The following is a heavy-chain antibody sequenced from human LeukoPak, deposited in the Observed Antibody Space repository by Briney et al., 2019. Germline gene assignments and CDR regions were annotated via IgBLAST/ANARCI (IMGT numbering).Heavy chain of an antibody. V-gene: IGHV3-23*01. Sequence: GGSLRLSCAASGFTFSSYAVNWVRQAPGKGLEWVSAISSSGGTTYYADSVKGRFSISRDNSKNTLFLQMNSLRAEDTAVYYCAKVVVGSSGWYYFDYWGQGTLVTVSS. CDR1: GFTFSSYA. CDR3: AKVVVGSSGWYYFDY. CDR2: ISSSGGTT. J-gene: IGHJ4*02. D-gene: IGHD6-19*01.